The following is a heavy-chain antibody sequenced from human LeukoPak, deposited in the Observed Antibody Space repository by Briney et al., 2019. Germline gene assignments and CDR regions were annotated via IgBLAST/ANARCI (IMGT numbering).Heavy chain of an antibody. D-gene: IGHD3-22*01. CDR3: ARVGYYDSSGYLDY. Sequence: PSETLSLTCAVYGGSFSGYYWSWIRQPPGKGLEWIGEINHSGSTNYNPSLKSRVTISVDTSKNQFSLKLSSVTAADTAVYYCARVGYYDSSGYLDYWGQGTLVTVSS. CDR2: INHSGST. CDR1: GGSFSGYY. V-gene: IGHV4-34*01. J-gene: IGHJ4*02.